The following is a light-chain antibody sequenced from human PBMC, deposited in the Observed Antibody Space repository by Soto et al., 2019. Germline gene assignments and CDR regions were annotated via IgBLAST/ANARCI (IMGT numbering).Light chain of an antibody. CDR3: SSYAGSNKPSYV. Sequence: QCALTQPPSAYGSPGQSVTISCTGTSSDVGGYNYVSWYQQHPGKAPKLMIYEVSKRPSGVPDRFSGSKSGNTASLTVSGLQAEDEADYFCSSYAGSNKPSYVFGTGTKVTVL. V-gene: IGLV2-8*01. CDR2: EVS. CDR1: SSDVGGYNY. J-gene: IGLJ1*01.